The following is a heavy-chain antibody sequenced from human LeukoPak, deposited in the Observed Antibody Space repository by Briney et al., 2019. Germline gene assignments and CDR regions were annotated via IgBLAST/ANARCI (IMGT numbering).Heavy chain of an antibody. J-gene: IGHJ4*02. Sequence: SQTLSLTCAVSGGSISSGGYSWSWIRQPPGKGLERIGYIYHSGSTYYNPSLKSRVTISVDRSKNQFSLKLSSVTAADTAVYYCARAHDSSGYQPYFDYWGQGTLVTVSS. CDR3: ARAHDSSGYQPYFDY. V-gene: IGHV4-30-2*01. CDR2: IYHSGST. D-gene: IGHD3-22*01. CDR1: GGSISSGGYS.